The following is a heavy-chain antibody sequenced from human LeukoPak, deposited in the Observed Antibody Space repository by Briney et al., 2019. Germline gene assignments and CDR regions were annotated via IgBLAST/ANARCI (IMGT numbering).Heavy chain of an antibody. D-gene: IGHD3-3*01. CDR2: ISGSGGST. CDR3: AKTRRDFWSGYYLRYYFDY. J-gene: IGHJ4*02. V-gene: IGHV3-23*01. CDR1: GFTFSSYA. Sequence: GGSLRLSCAASGFTFSSYAMSWVRQAPGKGLERVSAISGSGGSTYYADSVKGRFTISRDNSKNTLYLQMNSLRAEDTAVYYCAKTRRDFWSGYYLRYYFDYWGQGTLVTVSS.